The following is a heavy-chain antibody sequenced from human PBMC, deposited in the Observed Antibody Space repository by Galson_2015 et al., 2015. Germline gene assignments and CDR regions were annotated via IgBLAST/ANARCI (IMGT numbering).Heavy chain of an antibody. D-gene: IGHD4-23*01. CDR2: TYYRSKWYN. CDR1: GDSVSSNSAA. V-gene: IGHV6-1*01. Sequence: CAISGDSVSSNSAAWNWIRQSPSRGLEWLGRTYYRSKWYNDYAVSMKSRITINPDTSKNQFSLLLNSVTPEDTAVYYCTKKAVTDRSWFDPWGQGTLVTVSS. J-gene: IGHJ5*02. CDR3: TKKAVTDRSWFDP.